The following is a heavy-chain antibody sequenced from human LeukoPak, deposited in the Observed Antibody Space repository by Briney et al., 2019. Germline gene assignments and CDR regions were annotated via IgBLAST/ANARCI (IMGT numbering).Heavy chain of an antibody. Sequence: SVKVSCKTSGGTFSSYAISWVRQAPGQGLEWMGGIIPIFGTANYAQKFQGRVTITADESTSTAYMELSSLRSEDTAVYYCARADCTNGVCYTGAYHFDYWGQGTLVTVSS. CDR2: IIPIFGTA. CDR3: ARADCTNGVCYTGAYHFDY. CDR1: GGTFSSYA. V-gene: IGHV1-69*13. D-gene: IGHD2-8*01. J-gene: IGHJ4*02.